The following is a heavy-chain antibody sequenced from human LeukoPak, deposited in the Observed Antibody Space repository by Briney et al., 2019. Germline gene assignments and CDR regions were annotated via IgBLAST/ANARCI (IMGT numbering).Heavy chain of an antibody. D-gene: IGHD3-3*01. CDR3: AREGNRITIFGVAKTGAFDI. Sequence: PGGSLRLSCAASGFTFSSYSMNWVRQAPGKGLEWLSSISSSSSYIYYAESVKGRFTISRDNAKNSLYLQMNSLRAEDTAVYYCAREGNRITIFGVAKTGAFDIWGQGTMVTVSS. CDR1: GFTFSSYS. CDR2: ISSSSSYI. V-gene: IGHV3-21*01. J-gene: IGHJ3*02.